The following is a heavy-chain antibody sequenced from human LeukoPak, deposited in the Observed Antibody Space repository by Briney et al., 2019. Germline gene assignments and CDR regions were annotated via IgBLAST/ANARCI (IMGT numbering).Heavy chain of an antibody. CDR2: ISGSGDYT. J-gene: IGHJ4*02. Sequence: GGSLRLSCAASGFTFSSYAMTWVRQAPGKGPEWVSSISGSGDYTNYAGSVKGRFTISRGNSKNTLYLQMNSPRAEDTAVYYCAKDPYQTYREYGSARPDYWGQGTLVTVSS. D-gene: IGHD3-10*01. CDR3: AKDPYQTYREYGSARPDY. V-gene: IGHV3-23*01. CDR1: GFTFSSYA.